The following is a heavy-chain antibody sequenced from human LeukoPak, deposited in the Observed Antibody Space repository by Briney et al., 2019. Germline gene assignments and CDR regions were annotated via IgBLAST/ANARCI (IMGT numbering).Heavy chain of an antibody. CDR2: IWSDGSNK. CDR3: ARDPGYSYGNPVDY. Sequence: GGSLRLSCAASGFTFSSYAMRWVRQAPGKGLEWVALIWSDGSNKYYADSVKGRFTISRDNSENTLYLQMNSLRAEDTAVYYCARDPGYSYGNPVDYWGQGTLVTVSS. J-gene: IGHJ4*02. D-gene: IGHD5-18*01. CDR1: GFTFSSYA. V-gene: IGHV3-33*08.